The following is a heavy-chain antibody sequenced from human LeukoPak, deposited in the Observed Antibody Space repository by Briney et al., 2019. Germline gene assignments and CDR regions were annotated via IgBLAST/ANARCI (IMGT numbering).Heavy chain of an antibody. D-gene: IGHD3-10*01. Sequence: GGSLRLSCAASGFTFSSYAMHWVRQAPGKGLEWVAVISYDGSNKYYADSVKGRFTISRDNSKNTLYLQMSSLRAEDTAVYYCAKSKSNLLFYYFDSWGQGTLVTVSS. CDR2: ISYDGSNK. V-gene: IGHV3-30-3*02. J-gene: IGHJ4*02. CDR3: AKSKSNLLFYYFDS. CDR1: GFTFSSYA.